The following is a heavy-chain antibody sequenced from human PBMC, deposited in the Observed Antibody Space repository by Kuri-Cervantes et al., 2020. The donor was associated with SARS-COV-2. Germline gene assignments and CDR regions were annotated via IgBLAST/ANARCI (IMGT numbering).Heavy chain of an antibody. J-gene: IGHJ6*03. CDR3: ARAIPSRDFWSGYSQXXXYYMDV. D-gene: IGHD3-3*01. Sequence: SETLSLXCTXSGGXXSSGDXSWSWXXQPPGKGLEXVGYXXYRGXXYYNPSLKSRVTISVDTSKXQFSLXLSSVTAADTAVCYCARAIPSRDFWSGYSQXXXYYMDVWGKGTTVTVSS. CDR2: XXYRGXX. V-gene: IGHV4-30-4*08. CDR1: GGXXSSGDXS.